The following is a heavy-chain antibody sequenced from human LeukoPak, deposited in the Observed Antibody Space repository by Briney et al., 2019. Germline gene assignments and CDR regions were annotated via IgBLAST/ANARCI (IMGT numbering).Heavy chain of an antibody. Sequence: SETLSLTCTVSGYSISSGYYWGWIRQPPGKGLEWIGYIYYSGSTYYNPSLKSRVTISVDTSKNQFSLKLSSVTAADTAVYYCARRKRYSSGWYSAFDIWGQGTMVTVSS. CDR3: ARRKRYSSGWYSAFDI. V-gene: IGHV4-38-2*02. CDR2: IYYSGST. J-gene: IGHJ3*02. CDR1: GYSISSGYY. D-gene: IGHD6-19*01.